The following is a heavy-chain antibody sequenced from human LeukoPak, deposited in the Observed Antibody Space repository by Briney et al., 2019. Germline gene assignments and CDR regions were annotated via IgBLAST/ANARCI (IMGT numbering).Heavy chain of an antibody. CDR1: GFTFSSYA. CDR3: AKDLPGTTPYYYYYMDV. CDR2: ISGSGGST. Sequence: PGGSLRLSCAAPGFTFSSYAMSWVRQAPGKGLEWVSAISGSGGSTYYADSVRGRFTISRDNSKNTLYLQMNSLRAEDTAVYYCAKDLPGTTPYYYYYMDVWGKGTTVTVSS. V-gene: IGHV3-23*01. D-gene: IGHD1-1*01. J-gene: IGHJ6*03.